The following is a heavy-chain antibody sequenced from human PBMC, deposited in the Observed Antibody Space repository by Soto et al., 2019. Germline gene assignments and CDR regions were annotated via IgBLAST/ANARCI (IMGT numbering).Heavy chain of an antibody. D-gene: IGHD1-7*01. Sequence: SETLSLTCTVSGGSISSCYYYWSWIRQPPGKGLEWIGYIYYSGSTNYNPSLKSRVTISVDTSKNQFSLKLSSVTAADTAVYYCARRYGTTFDYWGQGTLVTVSS. CDR3: ARRYGTTFDY. CDR1: GGSISSCYYY. V-gene: IGHV4-61*01. J-gene: IGHJ4*02. CDR2: IYYSGST.